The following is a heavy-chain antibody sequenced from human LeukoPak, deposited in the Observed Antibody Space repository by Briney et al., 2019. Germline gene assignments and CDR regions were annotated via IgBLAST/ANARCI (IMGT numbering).Heavy chain of an antibody. CDR2: ISSSSSYI. CDR3: ARELKRVVPAAQFFDY. D-gene: IGHD2-2*01. V-gene: IGHV3-21*01. J-gene: IGHJ4*02. CDR1: GFTFSTQT. Sequence: GGSLRLSCAASGFTFSTQTINWVRQAPGKGLEWVSSISSSSSYIYYADSVKGRFTISRDNAKNSLYLQMNSLRAEDTAVYYCARELKRVVPAAQFFDYWGQGTLVTVSS.